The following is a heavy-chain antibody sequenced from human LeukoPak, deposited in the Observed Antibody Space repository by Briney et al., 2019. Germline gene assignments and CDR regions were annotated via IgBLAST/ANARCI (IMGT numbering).Heavy chain of an antibody. CDR3: ARVYSSGYRNWYFDP. CDR2: IYYSGST. D-gene: IGHD3-22*01. CDR1: GGSISSYY. V-gene: IGHV4-59*01. J-gene: IGHJ2*01. Sequence: SETLSLTCTVSGGSISSYYWSWIRQPPGKGLEWIGYIYYSGSTNYNPSLKSRVTISVDTSKNQFSLKLSSVTAADTAVYYCARVYSSGYRNWYFDPWGRGTLVTVSS.